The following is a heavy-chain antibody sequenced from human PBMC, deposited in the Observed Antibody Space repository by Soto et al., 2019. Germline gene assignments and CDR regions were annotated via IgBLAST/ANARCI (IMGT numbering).Heavy chain of an antibody. D-gene: IGHD2-2*01. V-gene: IGHV5-51*01. CDR1: GYIFTDYW. CDR2: IYPSDSDT. Sequence: GESLKISCKVSGYIFTDYWVGWVRQMPGKGLESMGIIYPSDSDTRYSPSFQSQVTISVDRSIRTAYLRWSSLKASDTAMYYCARSASYCSRTSCHFNYWGQGTPVTVAP. J-gene: IGHJ4*02. CDR3: ARSASYCSRTSCHFNY.